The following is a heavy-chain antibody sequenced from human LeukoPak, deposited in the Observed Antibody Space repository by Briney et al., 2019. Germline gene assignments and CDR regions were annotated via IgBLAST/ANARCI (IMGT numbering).Heavy chain of an antibody. Sequence: GASVKVSCKASGGTFSSYAISWVRQAPGQGLEWMGGIIPIFGTANYAQKFQGRVTITADESTSTAYMELSSLRSEDTAVYYCARTFDVAPQERYMDVWGKGTTVTISS. V-gene: IGHV1-69*13. CDR3: ARTFDVAPQERYMDV. CDR1: GGTFSSYA. CDR2: IIPIFGTA. D-gene: IGHD3-16*01. J-gene: IGHJ6*03.